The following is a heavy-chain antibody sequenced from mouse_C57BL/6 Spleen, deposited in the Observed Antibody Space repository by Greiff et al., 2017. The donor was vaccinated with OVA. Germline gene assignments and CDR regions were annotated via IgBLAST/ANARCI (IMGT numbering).Heavy chain of an antibody. CDR1: GYTFTSYD. CDR2: IFSSDGST. J-gene: IGHJ3*01. CDR3: ARGGDYDGYYGAY. V-gene: IGHV1-85*01. D-gene: IGHD2-3*01. Sequence: VQLQQSGPELVKPGASVKLSCKASGYTFTSYDINWVKQRPGQGLEGNGWIFSSDGSTKYNEKVKGKATLTVDTSSSTAYMELHSLTSEDSAVYFGARGGDYDGYYGAYWGQGTLVTVSA.